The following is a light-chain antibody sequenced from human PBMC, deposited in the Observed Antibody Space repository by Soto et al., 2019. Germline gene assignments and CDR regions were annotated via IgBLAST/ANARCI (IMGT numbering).Light chain of an antibody. V-gene: IGKV3-15*01. CDR1: QSVSSN. CDR2: GAS. J-gene: IGKJ2*01. CDR3: QQYNNWPHT. Sequence: EIVMTQSPATLSVSPGERATLSCRASQSVSSNLAWYQQKPDQAPRLLIYGASTRATGIPARFSGSVSGTEFTLTISSLQSEDFAVYYCQQYNNWPHTFGQGTKLEI.